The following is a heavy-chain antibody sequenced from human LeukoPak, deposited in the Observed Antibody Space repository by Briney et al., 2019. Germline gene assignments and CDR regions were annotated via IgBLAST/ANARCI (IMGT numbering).Heavy chain of an antibody. CDR3: ARDGKQQLNAPYYFDY. CDR2: ISSSSNYI. D-gene: IGHD6-13*01. Sequence: NPGGSLRLSCAASGFTFSSYSMNWVRQAPGKGLEWVSFISSSSNYIYYADSVKGRFTISRDNAKNSLYLQVNSLRAEDTAVYCCARDGKQQLNAPYYFDYWGQGTLVTVSS. J-gene: IGHJ4*02. V-gene: IGHV3-21*01. CDR1: GFTFSSYS.